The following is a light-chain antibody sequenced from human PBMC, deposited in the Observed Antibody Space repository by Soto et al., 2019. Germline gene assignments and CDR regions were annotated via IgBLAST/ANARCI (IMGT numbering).Light chain of an antibody. Sequence: QAVVTQEPSLTVSPGGTVTLTCGSSTGAVTSGHYPYWFQQKPGQAPRTLIYDTTNKQSWTPARFSGSLLGGKAALTLSGAQPEDEAEYYCMLSYSGGRRSVVFGGGTKLTVL. CDR3: MLSYSGGRRSVV. V-gene: IGLV7-46*01. CDR1: TGAVTSGHY. J-gene: IGLJ2*01. CDR2: DTT.